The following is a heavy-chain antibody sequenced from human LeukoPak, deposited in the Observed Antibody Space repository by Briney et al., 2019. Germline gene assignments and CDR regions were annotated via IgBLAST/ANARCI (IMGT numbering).Heavy chain of an antibody. CDR3: ARVRYYYDILTGYLSPPIYFDY. CDR2: INHSGST. J-gene: IGHJ4*02. CDR1: GGSISSYY. Sequence: SETLSLTCTVSGGSISSYYWSWIRQPPGKGLEWIGEINHSGSTNYNPSLKSRVTISVDTSKNQFSLKLSSVTAADTAVYYCARVRYYYDILTGYLSPPIYFDYWGQGTLVTVSS. V-gene: IGHV4-34*01. D-gene: IGHD3-9*01.